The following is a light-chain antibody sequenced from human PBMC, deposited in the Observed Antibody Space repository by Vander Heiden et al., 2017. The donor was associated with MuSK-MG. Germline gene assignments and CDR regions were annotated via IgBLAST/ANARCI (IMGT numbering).Light chain of an antibody. V-gene: IGLV1-44*01. J-gene: IGLJ2*01. CDR1: GSNIGSNT. Sequence: QSVLTQPPSTSGTPGQRVIISCSGSGSNIGSNTVNWYQQVPGTAPKLLIYSNDQRPSGVPDRFSGSKSGTSASLAISGLQSEDEADYYCAAWDDSLNVVLFGGGTRLTVV. CDR2: SND. CDR3: AAWDDSLNVVL.